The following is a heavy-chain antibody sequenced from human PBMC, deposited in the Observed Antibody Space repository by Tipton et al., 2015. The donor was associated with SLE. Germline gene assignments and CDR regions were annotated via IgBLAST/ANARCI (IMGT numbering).Heavy chain of an antibody. V-gene: IGHV4-59*11. D-gene: IGHD3-3*01. Sequence: TLSLTCTVSGGSISSHYWSWIRQPPGKGLEWIGYIYYSGSTNYNPSLKSRVTISVDTSKNQFSLKLSSVTAADTAVYYCARVVGDDVWSGWGFDYWGQGTLVTVSS. CDR1: GGSISSHY. CDR2: IYYSGST. CDR3: ARVVGDDVWSGWGFDY. J-gene: IGHJ4*02.